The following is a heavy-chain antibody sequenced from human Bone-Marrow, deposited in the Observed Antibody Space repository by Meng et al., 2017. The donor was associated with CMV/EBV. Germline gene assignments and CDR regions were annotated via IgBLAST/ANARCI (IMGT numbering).Heavy chain of an antibody. CDR1: GFTFSSYW. J-gene: IGHJ5*02. V-gene: IGHV3-74*01. D-gene: IGHD6-6*01. CDR2: INSDGGTT. Sequence: GESLKISCAASGFTFSSYWMHWVRQAPGKGLVWVSRINSDGGTTSYADSVKGRFTISRDNSKNTLYLQMNSRRAEDTAVYYCARSGIAARYNWFDPWGQGTLVVASS. CDR3: ARSGIAARYNWFDP.